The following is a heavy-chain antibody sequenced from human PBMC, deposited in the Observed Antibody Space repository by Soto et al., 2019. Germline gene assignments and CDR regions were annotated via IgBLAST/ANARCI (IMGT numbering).Heavy chain of an antibody. J-gene: IGHJ6*02. CDR3: ARLNGYCVSTGCHGYYGMDV. CDR2: IYSTEST. Sequence: SETLSLTCTVSGGSVSSNSYSWGWIRQSPGKGLEWIGIIYSTESTYYHPSLLSRVTISADTSMNEFSLRLSSVTAADTAVYYCARLNGYCVSTGCHGYYGMDVWGQGTTVTVSS. V-gene: IGHV4-39*01. D-gene: IGHD2-2*03. CDR1: GGSVSSNSYS.